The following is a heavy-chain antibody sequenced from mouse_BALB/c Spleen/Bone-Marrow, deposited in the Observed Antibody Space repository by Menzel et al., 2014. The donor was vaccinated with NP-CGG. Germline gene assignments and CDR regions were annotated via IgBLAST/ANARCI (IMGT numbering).Heavy chain of an antibody. Sequence: VQLKESGAELVKPGASVKLSCTASGFNIKDTYLHWVKQRPEQGLEWIGRIDPANGNTKYDPKFQGKATITADTSSNTAYLQLSSLTSEDTAVYYCASYMYAWYFDVWGAGTTVTVSS. V-gene: IGHV14-3*02. J-gene: IGHJ1*01. D-gene: IGHD2-14*01. CDR3: ASYMYAWYFDV. CDR1: GFNIKDTY. CDR2: IDPANGNT.